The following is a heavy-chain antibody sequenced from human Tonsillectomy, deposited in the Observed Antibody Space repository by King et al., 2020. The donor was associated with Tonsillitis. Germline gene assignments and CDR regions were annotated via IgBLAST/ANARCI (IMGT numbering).Heavy chain of an antibody. V-gene: IGHV1-18*01. CDR1: GYIFTNFG. CDR2: ISPYNGNS. CDR3: ARDEPPGYTTARGAFDI. Sequence: VQLVESGREVKKPGASVKVSCKASGYIFTNFGINWVRQAPGQGLEWMGWISPYNGNSNSAQNLPGRLTMTTDTSTSTAYMELRSLRSNDTAFYYCARDEPPGYTTARGAFDIWGQGTMVTVSS. J-gene: IGHJ3*02. D-gene: IGHD5-12*01.